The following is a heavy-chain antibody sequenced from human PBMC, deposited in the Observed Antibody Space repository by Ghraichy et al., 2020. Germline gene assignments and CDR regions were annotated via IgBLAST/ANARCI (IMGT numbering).Heavy chain of an antibody. CDR2: TYYRSKWYN. CDR1: GDSVSSNSAA. J-gene: IGHJ5*02. V-gene: IGHV6-1*01. D-gene: IGHD1-26*01. Sequence: SCAISGDSVSSNSAAWNWIRQSPSRGLEWLGRTYYRSKWYNDYAVSVKSRITINPDTSKNQFSLQLNSVTPEDTAVYYCVRAVRSPFSFDPWGQGTLVTVSS. CDR3: VRAVRSPFSFDP.